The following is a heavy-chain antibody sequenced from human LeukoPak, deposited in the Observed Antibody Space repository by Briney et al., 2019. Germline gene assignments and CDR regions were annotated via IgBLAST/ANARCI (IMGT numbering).Heavy chain of an antibody. CDR1: GGSISSSSYY. Sequence: PSETLSLTCTVSGGSISSSSYYWGWIRQPPGKGLEWIGSIYYSGSTYYNPSLKSRVTISVDTSKNQFSLKLSSVTAADTAVYYCARHGRTEEWPRIGVVPASFDPWGQGTLVTVSS. CDR2: IYYSGST. V-gene: IGHV4-39*01. J-gene: IGHJ5*02. CDR3: ARHGRTEEWPRIGVVPASFDP. D-gene: IGHD2-2*01.